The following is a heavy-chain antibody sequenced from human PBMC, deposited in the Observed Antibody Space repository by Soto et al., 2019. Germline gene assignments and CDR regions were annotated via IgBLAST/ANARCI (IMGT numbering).Heavy chain of an antibody. CDR1: GFTFGDYA. J-gene: IGHJ4*01. D-gene: IGHD2-15*01. V-gene: IGHV3-49*03. CDR2: ITSKAYGATP. CDR3: PRHTLRPRTSLDY. Sequence: GSLRLSSTTSGFTFGDYAMTWCRQAPGKGLEWVSFITSKAYGATPDYASSVKGRSTISRDDSKNIAYLQLDSLKTDYTAVHYPPRHTLRPRTSLDY.